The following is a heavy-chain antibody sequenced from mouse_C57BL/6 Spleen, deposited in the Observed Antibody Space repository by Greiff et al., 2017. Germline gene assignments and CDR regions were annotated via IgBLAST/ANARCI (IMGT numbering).Heavy chain of an antibody. CDR1: GYTFTSYW. J-gene: IGHJ2*01. CDR3: ARRDYYGLDY. Sequence: VQLQQPGAELVRPGSSVKLSCKASGYTFTSYWMHWVKQRPIQGLEWIGNIDPSDSETHYNQKFKDKATLTVDKSSSTAYMQLSSLTSEDSAVYYCARRDYYGLDYWGQGTTLTVSS. V-gene: IGHV1-52*01. CDR2: IDPSDSET. D-gene: IGHD1-1*01.